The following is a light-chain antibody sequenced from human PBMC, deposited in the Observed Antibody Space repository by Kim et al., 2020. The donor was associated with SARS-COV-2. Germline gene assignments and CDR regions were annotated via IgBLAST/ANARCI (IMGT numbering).Light chain of an antibody. CDR1: SSDVGCYNY. Sequence: PEQSVHFSCTGTSSDVGCYNYVTWYQQHPGKVPKVMIYDVSKRPSGVPDRFSGSKSGNTASLTISGLQADDEADYYCYSYAGTYSVFGGGTQLTVL. CDR2: DVS. CDR3: YSYAGTYSV. V-gene: IGLV2-11*03. J-gene: IGLJ2*01.